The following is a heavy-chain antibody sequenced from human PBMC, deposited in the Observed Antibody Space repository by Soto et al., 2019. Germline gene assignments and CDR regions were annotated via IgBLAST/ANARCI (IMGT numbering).Heavy chain of an antibody. CDR3: ARHGSGWDY. CDR2: IHAGNGNT. Sequence: QVQLVQSGAEEKKPGASVKVSCKASGYTFTSYAMHWVRQAPGQSLEWMGWIHAGNGNTKYSQKFQGSVPITRDTCASTAYMELSSLRSEDTAVYYCARHGSGWDYWGQGTLVTVSS. V-gene: IGHV1-3*05. D-gene: IGHD6-19*01. J-gene: IGHJ4*02. CDR1: GYTFTSYA.